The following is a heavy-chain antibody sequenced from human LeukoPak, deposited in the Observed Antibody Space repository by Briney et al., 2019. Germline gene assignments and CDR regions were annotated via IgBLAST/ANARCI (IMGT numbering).Heavy chain of an antibody. J-gene: IGHJ4*02. CDR3: ARDRSLPGLDVFDY. CDR1: GYSISSGYY. Sequence: SETLSLTCTVSGYSISSGYYWGWIRQPPGKWLEWIGSIYHSESTYYNPALKSRVTISVHTSKNQFSLKLSSVTAADTAVYYCARDRSLPGLDVFDYWGQGTLVTVSS. D-gene: IGHD6-19*01. V-gene: IGHV4-38-2*02. CDR2: IYHSEST.